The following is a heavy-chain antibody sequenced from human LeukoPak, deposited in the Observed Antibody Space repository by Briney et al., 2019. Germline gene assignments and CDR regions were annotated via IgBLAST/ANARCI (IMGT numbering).Heavy chain of an antibody. CDR3: SRDQIAAAGMGFSY. D-gene: IGHD6-13*01. V-gene: IGHV3-21*01. J-gene: IGHJ4*02. Sequence: PGGSLRLSCAASGFTFSSYSMNWVRQAPGKGLEWVSSISSSSSYIYYADSVKGRFTISRDNAKNSLYLPMNSLRAEDTAVYYCSRDQIAAAGMGFSYWGQGTLVTVSS. CDR2: ISSSSSYI. CDR1: GFTFSSYS.